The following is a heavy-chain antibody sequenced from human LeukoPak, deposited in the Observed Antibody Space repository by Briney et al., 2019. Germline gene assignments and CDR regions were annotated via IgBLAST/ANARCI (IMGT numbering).Heavy chain of an antibody. CDR1: GFTFDDYA. CDR2: ISWNSGSI. CDR3: AKVLSPYITYYFDY. D-gene: IGHD4-11*01. Sequence: GGSLRLSCAASGFTFDDYAMHWVRQAPGKGLEWVSGISWNSGSIGYADSVKGRFTVSRDNAKNSLYLQMNSLRAEDTALYYCAKVLSPYITYYFDYWGQGTLATASS. J-gene: IGHJ4*02. V-gene: IGHV3-9*01.